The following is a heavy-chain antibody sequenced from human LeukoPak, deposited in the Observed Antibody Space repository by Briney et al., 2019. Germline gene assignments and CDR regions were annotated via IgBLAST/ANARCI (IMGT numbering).Heavy chain of an antibody. D-gene: IGHD3-22*01. Sequence: SETLSLTCIVSGGSISSDYWSWIRQPPGKGLEWIGYIYYSGSTDYNPSLKSRVTISIDTSKNQFSLKLSSVTAADTAVYYCARYYGGDSSGYRNSWGQGTLVTVSS. V-gene: IGHV4-59*01. J-gene: IGHJ4*02. CDR2: IYYSGST. CDR1: GGSISSDY. CDR3: ARYYGGDSSGYRNS.